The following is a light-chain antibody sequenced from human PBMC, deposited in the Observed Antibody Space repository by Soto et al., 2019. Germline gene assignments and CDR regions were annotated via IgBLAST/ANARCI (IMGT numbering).Light chain of an antibody. J-gene: IGLJ3*02. V-gene: IGLV1-44*01. CDR2: SNN. Sequence: QSVLTQPPSASGTPGQRVTISCSGSSSNIGSNTVNWYQQLPGTAPKLLIYSNNQRPPGVPDRFSGSKSGTSASLAISGLQSEDEADYYCAAWDDSLLWVFGGGTKVTVL. CDR3: AAWDDSLLWV. CDR1: SSNIGSNT.